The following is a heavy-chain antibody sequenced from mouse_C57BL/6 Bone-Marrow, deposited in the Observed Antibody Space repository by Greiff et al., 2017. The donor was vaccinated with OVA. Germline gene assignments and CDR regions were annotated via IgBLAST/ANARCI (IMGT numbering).Heavy chain of an antibody. D-gene: IGHD2-3*01. CDR1: GFNIKDYY. CDR2: IDPEDGET. V-gene: IGHV14-2*01. Sequence: VQLQQSGAELVKPGASVKLSCTASGFNIKDYYMHWVKQRTEQGLEWIGRIDPEDGETKYAPKFKGKATITADTSYTTAYLQLSSLTSEDTAVYYCARSGDCYYVGYAMDYWGQGTSVTVSS. CDR3: ARSGDCYYVGYAMDY. J-gene: IGHJ4*01.